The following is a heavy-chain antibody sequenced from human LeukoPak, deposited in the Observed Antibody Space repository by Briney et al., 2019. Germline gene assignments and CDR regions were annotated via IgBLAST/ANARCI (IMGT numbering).Heavy chain of an antibody. CDR2: INPSGGST. J-gene: IGHJ4*02. Sequence: GASVKVPCKASGYTFTSYYMHWVRQAPGQGLEWMGIINPSGGSTSYAQKFQGRVTMTRDTSTSTVYMELSSLRSEDTAVYYCALTDNCYSTSCSLAYWGQGTLVTVSS. D-gene: IGHD2-2*01. CDR3: ALTDNCYSTSCSLAY. CDR1: GYTFTSYY. V-gene: IGHV1-46*01.